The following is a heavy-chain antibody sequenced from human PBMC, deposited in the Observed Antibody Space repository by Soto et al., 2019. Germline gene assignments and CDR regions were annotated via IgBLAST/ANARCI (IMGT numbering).Heavy chain of an antibody. CDR1: GFTFTNYA. CDR2: ISGSGGNT. V-gene: IGHV3-23*01. J-gene: IGHJ4*02. CDR3: AKDYGSSRYFFDY. D-gene: IGHD6-19*01. Sequence: GGSLRLSCAASGFTFTNYAMSWVRQAPGEGLEWVSTISGSGGNTHYADSVKGRFSISRDNSKNTLYIQMNSLRAEDTAVYYCAKDYGSSRYFFDYWGQGALVTVSS.